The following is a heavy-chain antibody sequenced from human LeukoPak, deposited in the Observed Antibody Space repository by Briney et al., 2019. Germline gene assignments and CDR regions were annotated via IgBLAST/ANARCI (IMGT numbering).Heavy chain of an antibody. D-gene: IGHD5-12*01. V-gene: IGHV1-18*01. Sequence: ASVKVSCKASGYTFTSYGISWVRQAPGQGLEWMGWISAYNGNTNYAQKLQGRVTMTTDTSTSTAYMELRSLRSDDTAVYYCARDSLWWLRPYYFDYWGQGTLVTVSS. CDR2: ISAYNGNT. CDR1: GYTFTSYG. J-gene: IGHJ4*02. CDR3: ARDSLWWLRPYYFDY.